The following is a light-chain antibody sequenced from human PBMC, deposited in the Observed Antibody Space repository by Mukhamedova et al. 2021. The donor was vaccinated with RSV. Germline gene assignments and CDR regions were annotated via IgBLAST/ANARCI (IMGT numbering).Light chain of an antibody. CDR3: QQYNSSPLT. Sequence: WYQRRVHGKAPKLLIYKASSLESGVPSRFSGSGSGTEFTLTISSLPPDDFATYTCQQYNSSPLTFGGGTKVEIK. V-gene: IGKV1-5*03. J-gene: IGKJ4*01. CDR2: KAS.